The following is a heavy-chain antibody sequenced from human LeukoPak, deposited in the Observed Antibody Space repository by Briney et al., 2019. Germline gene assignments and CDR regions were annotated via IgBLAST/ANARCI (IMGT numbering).Heavy chain of an antibody. D-gene: IGHD4-17*01. CDR3: ARGGGYGDYEGAVY. CDR1: GGTFSSYA. V-gene: IGHV1-69*01. J-gene: IGHJ4*02. Sequence: SVKVSCKASGGTFSSYAISWVRQAPGQGLEWMGGIIPIFGTANYAQKFQGRVTITADESTSTAYMELSSLRSEDTAVYYCARGGGYGDYEGAVYWGQGTLVAVSS. CDR2: IIPIFGTA.